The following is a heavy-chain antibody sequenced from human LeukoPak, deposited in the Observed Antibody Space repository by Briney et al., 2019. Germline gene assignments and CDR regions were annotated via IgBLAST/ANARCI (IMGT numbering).Heavy chain of an antibody. J-gene: IGHJ3*02. Sequence: SETLSLTCTVSRGSISTYFWTWIRQPPRKGLEWIGNIYYSGSANYRPSLKSRATISVDTSRNQFSLRLSSVTAADTAVYYCARCQSKYFYDRGGFDIWGQGTMVTVSS. D-gene: IGHD3-22*01. CDR1: RGSISTYF. CDR3: ARCQSKYFYDRGGFDI. CDR2: IYYSGSA. V-gene: IGHV4-59*01.